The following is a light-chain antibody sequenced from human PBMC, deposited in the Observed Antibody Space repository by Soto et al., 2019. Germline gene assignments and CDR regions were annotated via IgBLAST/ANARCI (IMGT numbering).Light chain of an antibody. CDR3: QQRSIWPWT. CDR2: DAS. J-gene: IGKJ1*01. CDR1: QSVRTY. Sequence: EIVLTQSPATLSLSPGERATLSCRASQSVRTYLAWYQHKPGQAPSLLIYDASNRATGIPTRFSGSGSGTDFTLTISSLEPEDFAVYYCQQRSIWPWTFGQGTKVEIK. V-gene: IGKV3-11*01.